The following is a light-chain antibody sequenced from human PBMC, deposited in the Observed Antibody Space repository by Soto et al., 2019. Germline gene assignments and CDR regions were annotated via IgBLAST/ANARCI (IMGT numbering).Light chain of an antibody. V-gene: IGLV1-40*01. CDR3: QSYDSSLSDLV. Sequence: QSVLTQPPSVSGAPGQRVTISCTGNSSNFGAGYDVHWYQQLPGTAPKLIIYENSNLQSGVPDRFSGSKSGTSASLAITGLAAEDEADYYCQSYDSSLSDLVFGGGTKLTVL. CDR1: SSNFGAGYD. CDR2: ENS. J-gene: IGLJ2*01.